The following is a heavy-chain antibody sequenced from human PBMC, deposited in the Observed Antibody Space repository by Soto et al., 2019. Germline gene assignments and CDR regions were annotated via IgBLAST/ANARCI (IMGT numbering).Heavy chain of an antibody. CDR1: GFTFSSYG. CDR3: ARDWAPHYDSSGYYYQEAFDS. V-gene: IGHV3-33*01. Sequence: GGSLRLSCAASGFTFSSYGMHWVRQAPGKGLEWVAVIWYDGSNKYYADSVKGRFTISRDNSKNTLYLQMNSLRAEDTAVYYCARDWAPHYDSSGYYYQEAFDSWGQGTMVTVAS. D-gene: IGHD3-22*01. CDR2: IWYDGSNK. J-gene: IGHJ3*02.